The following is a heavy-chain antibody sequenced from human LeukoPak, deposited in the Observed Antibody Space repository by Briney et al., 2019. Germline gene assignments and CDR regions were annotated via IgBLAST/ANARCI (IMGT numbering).Heavy chain of an antibody. CDR3: ARGTADCSSTSCSIYYYYYYMDV. Sequence: SVKVSCTASGGTFSTYAITWVRQAPGQGLEWMGGIIPIFGTANYAQKFQGRVTITTDESTSTDYMELSSLRSEDTAVYYCARGTADCSSTSCSIYYYYYYMDVWGKGTTVTVSS. D-gene: IGHD2-2*01. V-gene: IGHV1-69*05. CDR2: IIPIFGTA. J-gene: IGHJ6*03. CDR1: GGTFSTYA.